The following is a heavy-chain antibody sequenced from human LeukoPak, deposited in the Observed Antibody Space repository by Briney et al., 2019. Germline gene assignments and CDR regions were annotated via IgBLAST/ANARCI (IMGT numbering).Heavy chain of an antibody. CDR3: ARKGVYYYGMDV. CDR2: ISSSSYI. CDR1: GFTFSSYS. V-gene: IGHV3-21*01. J-gene: IGHJ6*02. Sequence: PGGSLSLFCAASGFTFSSYSMNWVRQAPGKGLEWVSSISSSSYIYYADSVKGRFTISRDNAKNSLYLQMNSLRAEDTAVYYCARKGVYYYGMDVWGQGTTVTVSS.